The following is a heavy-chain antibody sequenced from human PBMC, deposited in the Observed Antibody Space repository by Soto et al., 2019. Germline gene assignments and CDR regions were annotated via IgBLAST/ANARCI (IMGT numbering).Heavy chain of an antibody. V-gene: IGHV1-2*04. D-gene: IGHD2-2*02. Sequence: ASVKVSCKASGYTFTGYYMHWVRQAPGQGLEWMGWINPNSGGTNYAQKFQGWVTMTRDTSISTAYMELSRLRSDDTAVYYCARGIVVVPAAIITSLTIDYWGQGTLVTVSS. J-gene: IGHJ4*02. CDR2: INPNSGGT. CDR1: GYTFTGYY. CDR3: ARGIVVVPAAIITSLTIDY.